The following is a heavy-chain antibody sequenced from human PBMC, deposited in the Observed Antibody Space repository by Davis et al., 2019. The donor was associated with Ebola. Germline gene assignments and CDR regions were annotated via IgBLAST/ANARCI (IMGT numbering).Heavy chain of an antibody. V-gene: IGHV4-59*03. J-gene: IGHJ4*02. D-gene: IGHD3-10*01. Sequence: PGGSLRLSCTVSGVSIRRHYWSWIRQPPGKRLEWFGSIYYTGSAYYNSSLASRATISVDTSKNQFSLKLTSVTAADTAMYYCSERGSSVWGQGTLVTVSS. CDR3: SERGSSV. CDR2: IYYTGSA. CDR1: GVSIRRHY.